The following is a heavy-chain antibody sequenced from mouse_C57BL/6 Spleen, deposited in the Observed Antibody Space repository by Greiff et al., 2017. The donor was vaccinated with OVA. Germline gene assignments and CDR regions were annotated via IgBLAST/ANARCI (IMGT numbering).Heavy chain of an antibody. V-gene: IGHV1-42*01. CDR3: ARSDWDGPYYFDY. D-gene: IGHD4-1*01. Sequence: EVKLVESGPELVKPGASVKISCKASGYSFTGYYMNWVKQSPEKSLEWIGEINPSTGGTTYNQKFKAKATLTVDKSSSTAYMQLKSLTSEDSAVYYCARSDWDGPYYFDYWGQGTTLTVSS. J-gene: IGHJ2*01. CDR2: INPSTGGT. CDR1: GYSFTGYY.